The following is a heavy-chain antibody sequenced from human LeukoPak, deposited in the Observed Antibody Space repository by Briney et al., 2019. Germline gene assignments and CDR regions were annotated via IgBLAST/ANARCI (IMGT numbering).Heavy chain of an antibody. CDR3: ARAVNYYDSSGYYWTNWFDP. D-gene: IGHD3-22*01. Sequence: GGSLRLSCAASGFTLSSYWISWVRQAPGKGLEWVANIKQDGSEKYYVDSVKGRFTISRDNAKNSLYLQMYSLRAEDTAVYYCARAVNYYDSSGYYWTNWFDPWGQGTLVTVSS. V-gene: IGHV3-7*01. J-gene: IGHJ5*02. CDR2: IKQDGSEK. CDR1: GFTLSSYW.